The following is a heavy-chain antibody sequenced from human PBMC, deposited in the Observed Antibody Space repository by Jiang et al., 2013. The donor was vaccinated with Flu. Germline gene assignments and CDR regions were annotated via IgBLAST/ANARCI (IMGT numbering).Heavy chain of an antibody. J-gene: IGHJ5*02. D-gene: IGHD2-15*01. CDR2: INTNTGNP. CDR3: ARVYHKRDCSGGSCYSP. V-gene: IGHV7-4-1*02. CDR1: GYTFTSYA. Sequence: SELKKPGASVKVSCKASGYTFTSYAMNWVRQAPGQGLEWMGWINTNTGNPTYAQGFTGRFVFSLDTSVSTAYLQISSLKAEDTAVYYCARVYHKRDCSGGSCYSPWGQGTLVTVSS.